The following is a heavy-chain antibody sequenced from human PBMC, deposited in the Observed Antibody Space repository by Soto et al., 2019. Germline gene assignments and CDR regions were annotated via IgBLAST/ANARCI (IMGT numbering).Heavy chain of an antibody. Sequence: EVQLLESGGGLVQPGGSLRLSCAASGFTFSSYAMSWVRQAPGKGLEWVSAISGSGGSTYYADSVKGRFTISRDNSKNKLYLQMHSLSAEDTAVYYCAKVSAAAGSYYYYGMDVWGQGTTVTVSS. D-gene: IGHD6-13*01. V-gene: IGHV3-23*01. CDR1: GFTFSSYA. CDR3: AKVSAAAGSYYYYGMDV. J-gene: IGHJ6*02. CDR2: ISGSGGST.